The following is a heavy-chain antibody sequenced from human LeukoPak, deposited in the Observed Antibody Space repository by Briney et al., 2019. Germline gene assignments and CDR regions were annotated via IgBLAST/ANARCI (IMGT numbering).Heavy chain of an antibody. CDR2: VYTSGST. CDR3: ARERGEQQLATYYYYYMDV. V-gene: IGHV4-4*07. D-gene: IGHD6-13*01. J-gene: IGHJ6*03. Sequence: SETLSLTCTVSGGSISSYYWSWIRQPAGKGLEWIGRVYTSGSTNYNPSLKSRVTMSVDTSKNQSSLKLSSVTAADTAVYYCARERGEQQLATYYYYYMDVWGKGTTVTVSS. CDR1: GGSISSYY.